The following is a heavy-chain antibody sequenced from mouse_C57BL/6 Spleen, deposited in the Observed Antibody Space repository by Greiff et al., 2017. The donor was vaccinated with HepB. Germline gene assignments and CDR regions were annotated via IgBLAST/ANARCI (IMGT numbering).Heavy chain of an antibody. CDR3: ANYGSSPYFDY. D-gene: IGHD1-1*01. Sequence: VQLVESGPELVKPGASVKISCKASGYSFTSYYIHWVKQRPGQGLEWIGWIYPGSGNTKYNEKFKGKATLTADTSSSTAYMQLSSLTSEDSAVYYCANYGSSPYFDYWGQGTTLTVSS. CDR2: IYPGSGNT. V-gene: IGHV1-66*01. J-gene: IGHJ2*01. CDR1: GYSFTSYY.